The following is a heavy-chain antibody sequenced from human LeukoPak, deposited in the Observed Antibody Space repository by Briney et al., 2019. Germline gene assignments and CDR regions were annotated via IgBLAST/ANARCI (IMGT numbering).Heavy chain of an antibody. V-gene: IGHV3-7*03. CDR3: ARGGGLDV. CDR2: INHNGNVN. Sequence: PPGGSLRLSCAASGFTFSSYWMNWARQAPGKGLEWVASINHNGNVNYYVDSVKGRFTISRDNAKNSLYLQMSNLRAEDTAVYFRARGGGLDVWGQGATVTVSS. J-gene: IGHJ6*02. CDR1: GFTFSSYW. D-gene: IGHD3-16*01.